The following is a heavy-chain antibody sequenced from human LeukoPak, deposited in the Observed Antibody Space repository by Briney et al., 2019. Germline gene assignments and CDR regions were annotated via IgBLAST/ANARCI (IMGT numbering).Heavy chain of an antibody. J-gene: IGHJ6*02. Sequence: PGGSLRLSCATSGFTFSDHYMDWARPAPGKGLEWVARTRTKAKDYTTEYAASVKGRFTVSRDESMHSLYLQMNSLKTEDAAVYYCARGPTVTFNYHYGMDVWGQGTTVTVSS. CDR2: TRTKAKDYTT. V-gene: IGHV3-72*01. CDR1: GFTFSDHY. D-gene: IGHD4-17*01. CDR3: ARGPTVTFNYHYGMDV.